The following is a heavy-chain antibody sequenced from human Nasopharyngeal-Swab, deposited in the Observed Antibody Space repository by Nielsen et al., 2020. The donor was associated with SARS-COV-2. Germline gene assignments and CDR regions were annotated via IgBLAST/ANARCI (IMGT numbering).Heavy chain of an antibody. CDR1: GGSISSSSYY. CDR3: ARQMYSSSWYSPYYYYGMDV. Sequence: SETLSLTCTVSGGSISSSSYYWGWISQPPGKGLEWIGSIYYSGSTYYNPSLKSRVTISVDTSKNQFSLKLSSVTAADTAVYYCARQMYSSSWYSPYYYYGMDVWGQGTTVTVSS. V-gene: IGHV4-39*01. D-gene: IGHD6-13*01. J-gene: IGHJ6*02. CDR2: IYYSGST.